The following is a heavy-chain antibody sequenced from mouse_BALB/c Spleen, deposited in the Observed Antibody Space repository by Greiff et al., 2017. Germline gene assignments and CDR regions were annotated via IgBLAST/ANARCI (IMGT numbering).Heavy chain of an antibody. CDR2: IRNKANGYTT. Sequence: EVKVVESGGGLVQPGGSLRLSCATSGFTFTDYYMSWVRQPPGKALEWLGFIRNKANGYTTEYSASVKGRFTISRDNSQSILYLQMNTLRAEDSATYYCARDYYGSSSYWYFDVWGAGTTVTVSS. D-gene: IGHD1-1*01. V-gene: IGHV7-3*02. J-gene: IGHJ1*01. CDR3: ARDYYGSSSYWYFDV. CDR1: GFTFTDYY.